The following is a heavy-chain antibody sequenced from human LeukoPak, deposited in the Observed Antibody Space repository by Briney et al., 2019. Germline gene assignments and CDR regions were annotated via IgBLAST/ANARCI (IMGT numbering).Heavy chain of an antibody. CDR1: GGSISSSSYY. D-gene: IGHD6-19*01. CDR3: ARDSAVAGAFDY. CDR2: IYTSGST. Sequence: SETLSLTCTVSGGSISSSSYYWSWIRQPAGKGLEWIGRIYTSGSTNYNPSLKSRVTMSVDTSKNQFSLKVSSVTAADTAVYYCARDSAVAGAFDYWGQGTLVSVSS. V-gene: IGHV4-61*02. J-gene: IGHJ4*02.